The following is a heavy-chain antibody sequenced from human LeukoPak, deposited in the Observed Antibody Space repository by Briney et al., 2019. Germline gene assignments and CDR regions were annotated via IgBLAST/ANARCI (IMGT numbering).Heavy chain of an antibody. J-gene: IGHJ6*03. CDR3: ARDYVDTAMVVYYYYYMGV. CDR2: IYYSGST. CDR1: GGSISSYY. D-gene: IGHD5-18*01. V-gene: IGHV4-59*12. Sequence: PSETLSLTCTVSGGSISSYYWSWIRQPPGKGLEWIGYIYYSGSTNYNPSLKSRVTISVDTSKNQFSLKLSSVTAADTAVYYCARDYVDTAMVVYYYYYMGVWGKGTTVTVSS.